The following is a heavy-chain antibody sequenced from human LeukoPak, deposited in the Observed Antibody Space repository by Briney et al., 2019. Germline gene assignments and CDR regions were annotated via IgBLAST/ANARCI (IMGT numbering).Heavy chain of an antibody. Sequence: PSETLSLTCTVSGGSISSYYWSWIRQPPGKGLEWIGYIYYSGSTNYNPSLKSRVTISVDTSKNQFSLKLSSVTAADTAVYYCARLGASGGHYHDYWGQGTQVTVSS. CDR1: GGSISSYY. CDR2: IYYSGST. J-gene: IGHJ4*02. D-gene: IGHD3-10*01. V-gene: IGHV4-59*01. CDR3: ARLGASGGHYHDY.